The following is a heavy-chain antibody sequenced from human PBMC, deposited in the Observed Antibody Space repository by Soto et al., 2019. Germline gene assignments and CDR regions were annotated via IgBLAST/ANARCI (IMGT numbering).Heavy chain of an antibody. J-gene: IGHJ6*03. CDR3: ARGRGITTRYYYYYMDV. CDR2: INHSGST. Sequence: QVQLQQWGAGLLKPSETLSLTCAVYGGSFSGYYWSWIRQPPGKGLEWIGEINHSGSTNYNPSLKSLVTISVDTSKNQFSLKLSSVTAADTAVYYCARGRGITTRYYYYYMDVWGKGTTVTVSS. V-gene: IGHV4-34*01. D-gene: IGHD1-1*01. CDR1: GGSFSGYY.